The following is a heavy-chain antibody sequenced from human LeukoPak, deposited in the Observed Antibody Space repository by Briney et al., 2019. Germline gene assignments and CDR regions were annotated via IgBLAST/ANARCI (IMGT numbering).Heavy chain of an antibody. CDR3: AKGLGYSPATLYDY. CDR2: IGGGANT. CDR1: GFTFANYA. V-gene: IGHV3-23*01. D-gene: IGHD3-22*01. J-gene: IGHJ4*02. Sequence: GGSLRLSCAASGFTFANYATSWFRQAPGRGLEWVSTIGGGANTYHADSVQGRFTISRDNSKNTLYLQMNSLRAEDTAVYYCAKGLGYSPATLYDYWGQGTLVTVSS.